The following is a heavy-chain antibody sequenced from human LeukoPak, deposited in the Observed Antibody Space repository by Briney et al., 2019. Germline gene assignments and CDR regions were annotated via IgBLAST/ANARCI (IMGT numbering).Heavy chain of an antibody. D-gene: IGHD6-13*01. CDR2: MNPNSGNT. Sequence: ASVKVSCKASGYTFTSYDINWVRQATGQGLEWMGWMNPNSGNTGYAQKFQGRVTMTRNTSISTAYMELSSLRSEDTAVYYCARSPSSYYYYYYMDVWGKGTTVTVSS. CDR1: GYTFTSYD. V-gene: IGHV1-8*01. CDR3: ARSPSSYYYYYYMDV. J-gene: IGHJ6*03.